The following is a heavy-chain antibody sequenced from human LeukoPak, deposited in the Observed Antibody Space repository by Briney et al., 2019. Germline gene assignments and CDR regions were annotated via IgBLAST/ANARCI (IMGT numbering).Heavy chain of an antibody. V-gene: IGHV3-23*01. J-gene: IGHJ5*02. CDR3: AKVGHSSSWYLSSDWFDP. Sequence: PGGSLRLSCAASGFTFSSYAMSWVRQAPGKGLEWVSANSGSGGSTYYADSVKGRFTTSRDNSKNTLYLQMNSLRAEDTAVYYCAKVGHSSSWYLSSDWFDPWGQGTLVTVSS. D-gene: IGHD6-13*01. CDR2: NSGSGGST. CDR1: GFTFSSYA.